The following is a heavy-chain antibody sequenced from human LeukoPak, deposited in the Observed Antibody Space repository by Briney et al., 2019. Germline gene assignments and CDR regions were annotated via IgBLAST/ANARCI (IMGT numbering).Heavy chain of an antibody. CDR1: GGSISSSSYY. J-gene: IGHJ4*02. Sequence: PSETLSLTCTVSGGSISSSSYYWGWIRQPPGKGLEWIGSIYYSGSTYYNPSLKSRVTISVDTSKNQFSLKLSSVTAADTAVYYCARGLRNIPKYSSSWSQHDPVDYWGQGTLVTVSS. CDR2: IYYSGST. CDR3: ARGLRNIPKYSSSWSQHDPVDY. D-gene: IGHD6-13*01. V-gene: IGHV4-39*01.